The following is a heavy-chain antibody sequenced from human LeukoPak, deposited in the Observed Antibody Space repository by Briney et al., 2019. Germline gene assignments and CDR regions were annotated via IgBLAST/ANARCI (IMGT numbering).Heavy chain of an antibody. CDR1: AFTFSSYA. CDR3: AKDSGYSYGQPPHFDY. CDR2: ISGSGGST. J-gene: IGHJ4*02. Sequence: GGSLRLSCAASAFTFSSYAMSWVRQAPGKGLEWVSAISGSGGSTYYADSVKGRFTISRDNSKNTLYLQMNSLRAEDTAVYYCAKDSGYSYGQPPHFDYWGQGTLVTVSS. V-gene: IGHV3-23*01. D-gene: IGHD5-18*01.